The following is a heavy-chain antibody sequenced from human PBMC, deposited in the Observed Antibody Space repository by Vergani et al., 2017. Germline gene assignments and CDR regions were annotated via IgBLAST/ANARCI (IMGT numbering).Heavy chain of an antibody. J-gene: IGHJ4*02. D-gene: IGHD1-7*01. V-gene: IGHV4-59*01. CDR2: IFHSGST. CDR1: GGSISSSY. Sequence: HVQLQESGPGLVKPSETLSLTCTVSGGSISSSYWSWIRQPPGKGLEWIGVIFHSGSTNYKPSLKSRVTISIDTSKNQFSLKRSSVTAADTAVDYWVRGGGRNYPIFDYWGQGSLVTVSS. CDR3: VRGGGRNYPIFDY.